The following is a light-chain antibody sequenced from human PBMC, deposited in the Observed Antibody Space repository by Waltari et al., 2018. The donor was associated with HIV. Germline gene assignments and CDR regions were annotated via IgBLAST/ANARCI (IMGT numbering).Light chain of an antibody. V-gene: IGLV3-1*01. Sequence: SFELTQPPSVSMSPGQTASITCSGAKSGANYACWYQQKPGQSPVMVIYQDKRRPSGIPVRFSASNSGNTATLTISGTQALDEADYYCQVWDSTTVIFGGGTRLTVL. CDR2: QDK. J-gene: IGLJ2*01. CDR3: QVWDSTTVI. CDR1: KSGANY.